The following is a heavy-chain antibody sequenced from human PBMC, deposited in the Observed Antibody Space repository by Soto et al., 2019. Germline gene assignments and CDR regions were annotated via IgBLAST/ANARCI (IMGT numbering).Heavy chain of an antibody. CDR1: GFAFSDYY. CDR3: ARGRSSSVYFDY. CDR2: MIISDTTI. V-gene: IGHV3-11*01. J-gene: IGHJ4*02. Sequence: QVQLVESGGGLVKPGGSLRLSCAASGFAFSDYYMSWIRQAPGKGLERVSYMIISDTTIYYADSVKGRFTISRDNAKNSLYLQMNSLTAEDTAVYYCARGRSSSVYFDYWGQGTLVTVSS. D-gene: IGHD6-6*01.